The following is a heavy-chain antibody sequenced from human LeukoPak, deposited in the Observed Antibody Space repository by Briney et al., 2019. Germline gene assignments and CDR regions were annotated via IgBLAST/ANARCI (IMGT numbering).Heavy chain of an antibody. V-gene: IGHV4-34*01. CDR2: INHSGST. CDR3: ARARGTEALDY. D-gene: IGHD1/OR15-1a*01. Sequence: PSETLSLTCAVYGGSFSGYYWSWIRQPPGKGLEWIGDINHSGSTNHHPSLKSRVTISVDPSKNQFSLKLTSVTAADTAVYYCARARGTEALDYWGQGTLVTVSS. J-gene: IGHJ4*02. CDR1: GGSFSGYY.